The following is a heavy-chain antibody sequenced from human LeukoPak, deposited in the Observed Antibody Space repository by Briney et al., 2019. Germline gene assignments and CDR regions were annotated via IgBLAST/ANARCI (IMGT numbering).Heavy chain of an antibody. J-gene: IGHJ4*02. CDR1: GFTFSSYG. D-gene: IGHD1-26*01. CDR3: AKDPRELPTLYPKS. CDR2: IWYDGNNK. V-gene: IGHV3-33*06. Sequence: GRSLRLSCAASGFTFSSYGMHWVRQAPGKGLEWVAVIWYDGNNKYYADSVKGRFTISRDNPKNTLYLQMNSLRAEDTAVYYCAKDPRELPTLYPKSWGQGTLVTVSS.